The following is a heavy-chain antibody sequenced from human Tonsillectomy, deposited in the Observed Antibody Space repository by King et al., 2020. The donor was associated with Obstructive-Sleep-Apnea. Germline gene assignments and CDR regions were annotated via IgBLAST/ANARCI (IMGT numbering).Heavy chain of an antibody. Sequence: LQLQESGSGLVKPSQTLSLTCAVSVGSLSSGVYSWSWIRQPPGKGLEWIGYIYHSGSTYYNPSLKGRVTVSVDRSKNQFSLKLSSVTAADTAVYYCAREYCSGDSCYPNWFDPWGQGTLVTVSS. CDR3: AREYCSGDSCYPNWFDP. D-gene: IGHD2-15*01. J-gene: IGHJ5*02. CDR2: IYHSGST. CDR1: VGSLSSGVYS. V-gene: IGHV4-30-2*01.